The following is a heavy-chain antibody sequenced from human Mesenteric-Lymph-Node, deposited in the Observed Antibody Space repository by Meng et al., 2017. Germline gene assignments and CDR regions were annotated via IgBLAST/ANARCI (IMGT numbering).Heavy chain of an antibody. J-gene: IGHJ4*02. D-gene: IGHD6-13*01. CDR3: ARGGGNSWYIDY. CDR1: GGSFSGYY. V-gene: IGHV4-34*01. Sequence: QGQLQQWGAGLWKPSETRSLPCAVYGGSFSGYYWSWIRQPPGKGLEWIGEINHSGSTNYNPSLKSRVTISVDTSKNQFSLKLSSVTAADTAVYYCARGGGNSWYIDYWGQGTLVTVSS. CDR2: INHSGST.